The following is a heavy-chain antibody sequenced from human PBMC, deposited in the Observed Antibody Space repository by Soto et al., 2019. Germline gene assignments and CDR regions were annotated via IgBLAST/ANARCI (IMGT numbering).Heavy chain of an antibody. CDR1: GFTFSTYG. CDR2: IWSDGSNK. D-gene: IGHD6-6*01. Sequence: GGSLRLSCAASGFTFSTYGMHWVRQAPGKGLEWVAVIWSDGSNKYYADSVKGRFTISRDNSKNTLYLQMNSLRAEDTALYYCARSTDSASLGYWGQGLLVTVSS. V-gene: IGHV3-33*01. CDR3: ARSTDSASLGY. J-gene: IGHJ4*02.